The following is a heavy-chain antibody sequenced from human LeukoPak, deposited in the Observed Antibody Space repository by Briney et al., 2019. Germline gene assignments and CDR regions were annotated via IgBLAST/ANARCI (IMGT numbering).Heavy chain of an antibody. CDR1: GFTFSSYA. D-gene: IGHD6-13*01. CDR2: ISASGGST. CDR3: VNSRYSSSWSFDY. J-gene: IGHJ4*02. V-gene: IGHV3-23*01. Sequence: GGSLRLSCAASGFTFSSYAMSWVRQAPGMGLEWVSAISASGGSTYYADSVRGRFTISRDNSMNTLYLQMNSLRAEDTAVYYCVNSRYSSSWSFDYWGQGTLVTVSS.